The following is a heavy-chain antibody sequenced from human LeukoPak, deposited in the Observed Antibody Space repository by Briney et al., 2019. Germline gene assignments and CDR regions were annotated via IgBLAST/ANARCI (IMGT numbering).Heavy chain of an antibody. V-gene: IGHV3-23*01. J-gene: IGHJ4*02. CDR2: IGSDDST. CDR3: AKDLHFWSGIDY. Sequence: GGSLTLSCAASGFTFGTNAMSWVRQAPGKGLEWVSGIGSDDSTHYAESVKGRFTISRDNSKNTLYLQMNTLETEDTAIYFCAKDLHFWSGIDYWGQGTLVTVSS. CDR1: GFTFGTNA. D-gene: IGHD3-3*02.